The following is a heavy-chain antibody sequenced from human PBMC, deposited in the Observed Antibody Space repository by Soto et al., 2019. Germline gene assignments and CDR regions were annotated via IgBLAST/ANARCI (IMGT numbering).Heavy chain of an antibody. V-gene: IGHV1-8*01. D-gene: IGHD3-22*01. CDR1: GYTFTSYD. J-gene: IGHJ6*02. CDR3: ARASSGYYYYYYYYYGMDV. Sequence: RASVKVSCKASGYTFTSYDINWVRQATGQGLEWMGWMNPNSGNTGYAQKFQGRVTMTRNTSISTAYMELSSLRSEDTAVYYCARASSGYYYYYYYYYGMDVWGQGTTVTVSS. CDR2: MNPNSGNT.